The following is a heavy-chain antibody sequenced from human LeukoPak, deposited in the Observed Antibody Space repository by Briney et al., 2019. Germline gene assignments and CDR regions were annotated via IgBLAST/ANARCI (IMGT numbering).Heavy chain of an antibody. Sequence: GASVKVSCKASGYTFTSYGISWVRQAPGQGLEWMGWISAYNGNTNYAQKLQGRVTMTTDTSTSTAYMGLRSLRSGDTAVYYCARAGLLWFGELLGAFDIWGQGTMVTVSS. CDR1: GYTFTSYG. J-gene: IGHJ3*02. D-gene: IGHD3-10*01. V-gene: IGHV1-18*01. CDR3: ARAGLLWFGELLGAFDI. CDR2: ISAYNGNT.